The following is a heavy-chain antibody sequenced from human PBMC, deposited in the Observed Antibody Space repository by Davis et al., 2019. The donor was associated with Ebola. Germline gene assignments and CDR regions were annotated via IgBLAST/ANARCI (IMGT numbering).Heavy chain of an antibody. J-gene: IGHJ6*02. CDR3: ASSPSGSYIGGMDV. Sequence: PSETLSLTCTVSGGSVSSGSYYWSWIRQPPGKGLEWIGEINHSGSTKYNPSLKSRVTISVDTSKNQFSLKLTSVTAADTAVYYCASSPSGSYIGGMDVWGQGTTVTVSS. CDR2: INHSGST. V-gene: IGHV4-61*01. D-gene: IGHD3-3*01. CDR1: GGSVSSGSYY.